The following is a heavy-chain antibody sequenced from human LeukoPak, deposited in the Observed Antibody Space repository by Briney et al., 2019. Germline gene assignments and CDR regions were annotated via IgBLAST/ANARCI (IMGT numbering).Heavy chain of an antibody. D-gene: IGHD3-10*01. CDR2: ISSSGSTI. CDR1: GFTFSSYE. Sequence: PGGSLRLSCAASGFTFSSYEMNWVRQAPGKGLEWVSYISSSGSTIYYADSVKGRFTISRDNAKNSLYLQMNSLRAEDTAVYYCARDDLMVRGVRIYYYDMDVWGKGTTVTVSS. CDR3: ARDDLMVRGVRIYYYDMDV. J-gene: IGHJ6*04. V-gene: IGHV3-48*03.